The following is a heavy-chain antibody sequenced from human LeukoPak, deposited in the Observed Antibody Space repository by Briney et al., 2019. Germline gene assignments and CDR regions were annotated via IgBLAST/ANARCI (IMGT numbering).Heavy chain of an antibody. D-gene: IGHD3-9*01. J-gene: IGHJ4*02. CDR3: SRIFYHGSTGYYPDH. V-gene: IGHV3-30*03. CDR2: ISNDGYNK. CDR1: GFTFNSYG. Sequence: GGSLRLSCAASGFTFNSYGMHWVRQAPGEGLEWVAVISNDGYNKYYTDSVKGRFTISRDNSKNTLYLQMNSLRAEDTAVYYCSRIFYHGSTGYYPDHWGQGTLVTVSS.